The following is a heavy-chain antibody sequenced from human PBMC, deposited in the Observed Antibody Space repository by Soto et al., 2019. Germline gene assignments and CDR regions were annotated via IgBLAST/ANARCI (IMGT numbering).Heavy chain of an antibody. CDR1: GGTFSSYT. Sequence: QVQLVQSGAEVKKPGSSVKVSCKASGGTFSSYTISWVRQAPGQGLEWMGRIIPILGIANYAQKSQGRVTITADKPTSTAYMELSSLRSDDTAVYYCASQNHFGDDPPAYWDQGTLVTASS. D-gene: IGHD4-17*01. CDR3: ASQNHFGDDPPAY. J-gene: IGHJ4*02. CDR2: IIPILGIA. V-gene: IGHV1-69*02.